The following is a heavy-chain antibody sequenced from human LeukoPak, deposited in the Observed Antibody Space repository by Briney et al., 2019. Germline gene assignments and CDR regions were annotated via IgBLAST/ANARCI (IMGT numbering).Heavy chain of an antibody. CDR3: AKYSSGWYNWFDP. CDR2: ISGSGGST. V-gene: IGHV3-23*01. Sequence: GGSLRLSCAASGFTFDDYGMSWVRQAPGKGLEWVSAISGSGGSTYYADSVKGRFTISRDNSKNTLYLQMNSLRAEDTAVYYCAKYSSGWYNWFDPWGQGTLVTVSS. CDR1: GFTFDDYG. D-gene: IGHD6-19*01. J-gene: IGHJ5*02.